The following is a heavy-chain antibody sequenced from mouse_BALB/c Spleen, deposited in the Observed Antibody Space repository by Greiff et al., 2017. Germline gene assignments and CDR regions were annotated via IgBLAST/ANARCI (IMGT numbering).Heavy chain of an antibody. CDR1: GYTFTSYT. J-gene: IGHJ3*01. D-gene: IGHD2-4*01. CDR2: INPSTGYT. V-gene: IGHV1-4*01. CDR3: ARWGLPLAY. Sequence: QVQLQQSGAELARPGASVQMSCKASGYTFTSYTMHWVKQRPGQGLEWIGYINPSTGYTEYNQKFKDKATLTADKSSSTAYMQLSSLTSEDSAVYYCARWGLPLAYWGQGTLVTVSA.